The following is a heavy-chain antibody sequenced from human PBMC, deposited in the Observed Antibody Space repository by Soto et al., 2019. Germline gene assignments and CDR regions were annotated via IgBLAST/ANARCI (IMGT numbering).Heavy chain of an antibody. CDR1: GLTFSNYA. D-gene: IGHD1-26*01. V-gene: IGHV3-23*01. CDR3: AKERTGSNHYYGMDV. CDR2: ISGSGTGT. J-gene: IGHJ6*02. Sequence: PGGPLRLSCEGSGLTFSNYALSWVHLRPGRGLEWVAWISGSGTGTNSADSVKGRFTITRDNSKTTVSLQMNSLTVEDTAVYYCAKERTGSNHYYGMDVWGQGTTVTSP.